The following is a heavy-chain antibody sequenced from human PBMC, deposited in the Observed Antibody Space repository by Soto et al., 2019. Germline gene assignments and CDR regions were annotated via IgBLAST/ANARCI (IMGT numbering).Heavy chain of an antibody. Sequence: QVQLVQSGAEVKKPGASVKVSCKVSGYTFTSYGISWVRQAPGQGLEWMGWISAYNGNTNYAQKLQGRVTMTTDTSTSTAYMELRSLRSDDTAVYYCAMSLRYFDWLDYYFDYWGQGTLVTVSS. CDR3: AMSLRYFDWLDYYFDY. CDR1: GYTFTSYG. J-gene: IGHJ4*02. V-gene: IGHV1-18*01. D-gene: IGHD3-9*01. CDR2: ISAYNGNT.